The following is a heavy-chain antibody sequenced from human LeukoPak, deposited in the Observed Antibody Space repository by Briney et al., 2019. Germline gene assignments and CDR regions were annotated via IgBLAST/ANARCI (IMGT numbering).Heavy chain of an antibody. V-gene: IGHV4-38-2*02. CDR2: IYHDGRI. D-gene: IGHD1-20*01. Sequence: TSETLSLTCTVSGYSITNGYYWGWIRQPPGKGLEWIGSIYHDGRIDYNPSLKSRVTISRDTSNDQFSLKLSSVTAADTAMYYCARDTSPGITGTYWGQGTLVTVSS. CDR1: GYSITNGYY. J-gene: IGHJ4*02. CDR3: ARDTSPGITGTY.